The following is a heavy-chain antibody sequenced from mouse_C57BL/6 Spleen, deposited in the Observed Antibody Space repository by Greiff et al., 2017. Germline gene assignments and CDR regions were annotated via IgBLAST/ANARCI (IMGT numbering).Heavy chain of an antibody. V-gene: IGHV1-64*01. CDR1: GYTFTSYW. J-gene: IGHJ2*01. CDR3: ARTWYYFDY. CDR2: IHPTSGST. Sequence: QVQLKQPGAELVKPGASVKLSCKASGYTFTSYWMHWVKQRPGQGLEWIGMIHPTSGSTNYNEKFKSKATLTVDKSSSTAYMQRSSLTSEDSAVYYCARTWYYFDYWGQGTTLTVSS.